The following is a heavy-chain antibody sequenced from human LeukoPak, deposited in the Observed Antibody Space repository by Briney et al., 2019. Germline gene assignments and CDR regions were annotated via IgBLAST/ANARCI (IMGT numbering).Heavy chain of an antibody. D-gene: IGHD2-8*01. V-gene: IGHV4-59*11. J-gene: IGHJ4*02. CDR2: VFFTEGT. CDR1: GGSIRNHH. Sequence: SDTLSLTCSVSGGSIRNHHWTWIRHSPGKGLEWIGHVFFTEGTNYSPSLRGRITISADRSKNQIYLKLGAVTAADTAVYYCARELYHFDRWGQGALVTVSS. CDR3: ARELYHFDR.